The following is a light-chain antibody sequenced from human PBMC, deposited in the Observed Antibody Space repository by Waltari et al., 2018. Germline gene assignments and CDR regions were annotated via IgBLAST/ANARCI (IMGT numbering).Light chain of an antibody. CDR3: QTWDSTYVV. CDR1: KLGDKY. V-gene: IGLV3-1*01. J-gene: IGLJ2*01. CDR2: QDV. Sequence: SYELTQPPSVSVSPGQTANISCSGNKLGDKYVCWYHLKPGQSPVLVIYQDVKRPSGIPERFSGSNSGNTATLTISGTQAMDEADYYCQTWDSTYVVFGGGTTLTVL.